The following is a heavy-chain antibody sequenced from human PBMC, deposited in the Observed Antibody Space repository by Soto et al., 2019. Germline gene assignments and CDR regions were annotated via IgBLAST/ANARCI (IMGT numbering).Heavy chain of an antibody. Sequence: SVKVSCKASGGTFSSYTISWVRQAPGQGLEWMGRIIPILGIANYAQKFQGRVTITADKSTSTAYMELSSLRSEDTAVYYCATFYLDSNRHWFDPWGQGTLVTVSS. D-gene: IGHD4-4*01. J-gene: IGHJ5*02. CDR3: ATFYLDSNRHWFDP. CDR2: IIPILGIA. CDR1: GGTFSSYT. V-gene: IGHV1-69*02.